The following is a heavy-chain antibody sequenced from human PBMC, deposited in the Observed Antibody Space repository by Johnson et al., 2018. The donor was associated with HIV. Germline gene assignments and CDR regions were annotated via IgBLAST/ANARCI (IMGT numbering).Heavy chain of an antibody. D-gene: IGHD2-15*01. CDR1: GFTFSSYA. CDR3: AASPEDLRAFDI. CDR2: ISWNSGSI. V-gene: IGHV3-9*01. Sequence: VQLVESGGGLVQPGGSLRLSCAASGFTFSSYAMSWVRQAPGKGLEWVSAISWNSGSIGYADSVKGRFTISRDNAKNSLYLQMNSLRAEDTALYYCAASPEDLRAFDIWGQGTMVTVSS. J-gene: IGHJ3*02.